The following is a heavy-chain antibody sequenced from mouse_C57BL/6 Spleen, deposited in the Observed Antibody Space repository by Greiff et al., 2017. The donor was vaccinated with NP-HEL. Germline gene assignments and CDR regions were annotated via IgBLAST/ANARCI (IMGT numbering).Heavy chain of an antibody. J-gene: IGHJ3*01. CDR1: GYTFTSYW. CDR2: IDPSDSET. V-gene: IGHV1-52*01. Sequence: QVQLQQPGAELVRPGSSVKLSCKASGYTFTSYWMHWVKQRPIQGLEWIGNIDPSDSETHYNQKFKDKATLTVDKSSSTAYMQLSSLTSEDSAVYYCARSGAAQATPFAYRGKGTLVTVSA. CDR3: ARSGAAQATPFAY. D-gene: IGHD3-2*02.